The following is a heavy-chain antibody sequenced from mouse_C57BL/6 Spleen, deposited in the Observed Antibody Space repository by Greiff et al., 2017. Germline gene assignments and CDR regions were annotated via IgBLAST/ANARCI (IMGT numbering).Heavy chain of an antibody. CDR1: GYTFTDYY. D-gene: IGHD1-1*01. J-gene: IGHJ1*03. V-gene: IGHV1-26*01. Sequence: EVQLQQSGPELVKPGASVKISCKASGYTFTDYYMNWVKQSHGKSLEWIGDINPNNGGTSYNQKFKGKATLTVDKSSSTAYMELRSLTSEDSAVYYCARFDYYYGSPYWYFDVWGTGTTVTVSS. CDR2: INPNNGGT. CDR3: ARFDYYYGSPYWYFDV.